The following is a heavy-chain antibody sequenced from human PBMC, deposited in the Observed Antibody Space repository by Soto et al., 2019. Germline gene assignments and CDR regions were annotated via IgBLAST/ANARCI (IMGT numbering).Heavy chain of an antibody. CDR1: GGSFSVYY. V-gene: IGHV4-34*01. CDR2: INHNGST. D-gene: IGHD3-22*01. Sequence: PSETLSLTCAVYGGSFSVYYWSWIRQPPEKGLEWIEEINHNGSTNYNPSLKSRVTISVDTSKNQFSLKLSSVTAADTVVYYCASSGSIAMIVAFEYWGQGPLVTVSS. J-gene: IGHJ4*01. CDR3: ASSGSIAMIVAFEY.